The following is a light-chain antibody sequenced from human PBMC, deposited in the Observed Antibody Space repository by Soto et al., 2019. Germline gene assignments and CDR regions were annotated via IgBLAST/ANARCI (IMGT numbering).Light chain of an antibody. V-gene: IGKV3-15*01. Sequence: EILMTQSPATLSVSPGDSATLSCSAIHRVSSYLAWYQQKPGKAPRLLXYGVSTRANGVPARFSGSASGTVFTLTISSLQSEDFELYYCQQYNNWPLTFGGGTKVDIK. CDR3: QQYNNWPLT. CDR1: HRVSSY. J-gene: IGKJ4*01. CDR2: GVS.